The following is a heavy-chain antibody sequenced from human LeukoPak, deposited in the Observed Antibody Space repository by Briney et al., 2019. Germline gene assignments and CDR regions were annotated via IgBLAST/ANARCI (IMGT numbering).Heavy chain of an antibody. V-gene: IGHV1-18*01. CDR3: ARGYCSSTSCYLPYYYYGMDV. D-gene: IGHD2-2*01. CDR2: ISAYNGNT. CDR1: GYTFTSYG. Sequence: ASVKVSCKASGYTFTSYGISWVRQAPGQGLEWMGWISAYNGNTNYAQKLQGRVTMTTDTSTSTAYMELRSLRSDDTAVYYCARGYCSSTSCYLPYYYYGMDVWGQGTTVTVSS. J-gene: IGHJ6*02.